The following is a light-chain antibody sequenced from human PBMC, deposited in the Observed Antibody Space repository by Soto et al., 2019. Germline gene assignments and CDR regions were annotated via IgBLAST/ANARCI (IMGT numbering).Light chain of an antibody. CDR1: QSISSW. CDR3: QQYNSYPWT. Sequence: DTQMTQSPSSLSASVGDRVTITWRASQSISSWLAWYQQKPGKAPKLLIYKASSLESGVPSRFSGSGSGTEFTLTISSLQPDDFATYYCQQYNSYPWTFGQGTKV. J-gene: IGKJ1*01. CDR2: KAS. V-gene: IGKV1-5*03.